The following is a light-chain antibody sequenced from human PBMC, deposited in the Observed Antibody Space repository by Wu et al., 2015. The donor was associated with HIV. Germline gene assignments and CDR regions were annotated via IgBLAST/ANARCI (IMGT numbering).Light chain of an antibody. CDR3: QQYNNWPPWT. CDR1: QSVDGN. Sequence: EIVMTQSPVTLSVSPGERVTLSCRASQSVDGNLAWYQQKPSQPPRLLIYGASTRATGIPARFSGSGSGTEFTLTINNLQSEDSAVYYCQQYNNWPPWTFGQGTKVEIK. CDR2: GAS. J-gene: IGKJ1*01. V-gene: IGKV3-15*01.